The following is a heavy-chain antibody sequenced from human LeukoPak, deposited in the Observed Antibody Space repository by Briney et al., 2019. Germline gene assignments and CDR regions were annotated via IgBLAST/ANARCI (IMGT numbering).Heavy chain of an antibody. V-gene: IGHV1-69-2*01. D-gene: IGHD6-13*01. CDR2: VDPEDGET. CDR1: GYTFTDYY. CDR3: ATSIKYSSSWYLGAFDI. J-gene: IGHJ3*02. Sequence: ASVKVSCKVSGYTFTDYYMHWVQQAPGKGLEWMGLVDPEDGETIYAEKFQGRVTIPADTSTDTAYMELSSLRSEDTAVYYCATSIKYSSSWYLGAFDIWGQGTMVTVSS.